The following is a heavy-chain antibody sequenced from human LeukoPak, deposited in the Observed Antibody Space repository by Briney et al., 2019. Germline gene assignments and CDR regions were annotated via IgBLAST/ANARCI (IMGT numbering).Heavy chain of an antibody. V-gene: IGHV1-69*01. J-gene: IGHJ6*02. D-gene: IGHD3-3*01. CDR1: GGTFSSYA. CDR3: ARVPRDRFLEWLQGMDV. Sequence: SVKVSCKASGGTFSSYAISWERQAPGQGLEWMGGIIPIFGTANYAQKFQGRVTITADESTSTAYMELSSLRSEDTAVYYCARVPRDRFLEWLQGMDVWGQGTTVTVSS. CDR2: IIPIFGTA.